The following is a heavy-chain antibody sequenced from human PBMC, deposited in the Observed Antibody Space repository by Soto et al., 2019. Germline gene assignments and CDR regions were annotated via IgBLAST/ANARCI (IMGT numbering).Heavy chain of an antibody. V-gene: IGHV4-31*02. CDR3: ARCFWSSPNGLDV. D-gene: IGHD3-3*01. CDR1: GGSMNSGGYY. Sequence: SETLSLTCIVSGGSMNSGGYYWSWLRQLPGKGLEWIGYIHHSGGTYDNPSLKSRLSISIDTSKNHFYLKLKSVTVADTAVYFCARCFWSSPNGLDVWGQGTTVTVSS. J-gene: IGHJ6*02. CDR2: IHHSGGT.